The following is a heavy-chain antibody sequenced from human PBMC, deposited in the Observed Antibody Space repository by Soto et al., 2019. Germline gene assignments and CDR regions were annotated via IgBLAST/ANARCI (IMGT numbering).Heavy chain of an antibody. CDR1: GGSISSYY. V-gene: IGHV4-59*08. CDR2: IYYSGST. D-gene: IGHD3-9*01. J-gene: IGHJ4*02. Sequence: SETLSLTCTVSGGSISSYYWSWIRQPPGKGLEWIGYIYYSGSTNYNPSLKSRVTISVDTSKNQFSLKLSSVTAADTAVYYCASLRYFDSSLDYWGQGTLVTVSS. CDR3: ASLRYFDSSLDY.